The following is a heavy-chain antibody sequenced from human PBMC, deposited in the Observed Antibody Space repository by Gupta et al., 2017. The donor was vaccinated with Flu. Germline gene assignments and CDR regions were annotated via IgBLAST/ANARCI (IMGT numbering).Heavy chain of an antibody. CDR1: GFTFSDYY. CDR3: ARGITSGSYAPYFDY. J-gene: IGHJ4*02. Sequence: QVQLVESGGGLVKPGGSLRLSCAASGFTFSDYYMSWIRQAPGKGLEWVSYISSSSSYTNYADSVKGRFTISRDNAKNSLYLQMNSLRAEDTAVYYCARGITSGSYAPYFDYWGQGTLVTVSS. CDR2: ISSSSSYT. V-gene: IGHV3-11*05. D-gene: IGHD1-26*01.